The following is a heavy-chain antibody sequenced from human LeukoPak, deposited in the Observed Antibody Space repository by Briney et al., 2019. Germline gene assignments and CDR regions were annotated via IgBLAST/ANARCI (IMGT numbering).Heavy chain of an antibody. Sequence: GASVKVSCKASGYTFTSYGISWVRQAPGQGLEWMGWISAYNGNTNYAQKLQGRVTMTTDTSTSTAYMELRSLRSDDTAVYYCARISGSVVLDSGGYYDWGQGTLVTVSS. CDR3: ARISGSVVLDSGGYYD. D-gene: IGHD3-22*01. CDR2: ISAYNGNT. CDR1: GYTFTSYG. V-gene: IGHV1-18*01. J-gene: IGHJ4*02.